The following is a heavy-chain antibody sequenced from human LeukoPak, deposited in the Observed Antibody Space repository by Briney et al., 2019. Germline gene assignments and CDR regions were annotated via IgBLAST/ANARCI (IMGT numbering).Heavy chain of an antibody. J-gene: IGHJ6*03. CDR1: GYILTNYG. V-gene: IGHV1-18*01. D-gene: IGHD3-16*01. Sequence: ASVKVSCKASGYILTNYGITWVRQAPGQGLEWMGWISGYKADTDSAQKVQGRLTMTTDTSTNTAYMELRSLRSDDTAVYYCARDSRVPLGYYYYMDVWGKGTTVTVSS. CDR2: ISGYKADT. CDR3: ARDSRVPLGYYYYMDV.